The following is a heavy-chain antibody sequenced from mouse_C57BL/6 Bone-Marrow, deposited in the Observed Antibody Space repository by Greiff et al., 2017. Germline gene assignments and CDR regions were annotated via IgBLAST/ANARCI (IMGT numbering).Heavy chain of an antibody. D-gene: IGHD4-1*01. CDR2: IDPETGGT. CDR1: GYTFTDYE. V-gene: IGHV1-15*01. CDR3: TGTLTAWFAY. Sequence: VQLQQSGAELVRPGASVTLSCKASGYTFTDYEMHWVKQTPVHGLEWIGAIDPETGGTAYNQKFKGKAILTADKSSSTAYMELRSLTSEDSAVYYCTGTLTAWFAYWGQGTLVTVSA. J-gene: IGHJ3*01.